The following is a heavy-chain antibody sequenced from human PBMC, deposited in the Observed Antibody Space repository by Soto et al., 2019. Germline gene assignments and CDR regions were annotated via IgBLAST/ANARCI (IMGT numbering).Heavy chain of an antibody. V-gene: IGHV3-23*01. CDR1: GFTFSDYA. CDR2: ISGSSGNST. D-gene: IGHD3-10*01. J-gene: IGHJ4*02. Sequence: GGSLRLSCAASGFTFSDYAMNWVRQAPGKGLEWVSFISGSSGNSTYYADSVRGRFTISRDNSKNTLYLQMNSLRAEDAAIYYCAKTSGESYPGSRVFDYWGQGTRVTVSS. CDR3: AKTSGESYPGSRVFDY.